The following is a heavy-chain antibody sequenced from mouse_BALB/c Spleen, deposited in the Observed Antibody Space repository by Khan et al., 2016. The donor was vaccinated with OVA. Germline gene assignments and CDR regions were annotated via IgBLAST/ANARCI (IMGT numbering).Heavy chain of an antibody. J-gene: IGHJ2*02. CDR1: GYTFTNYW. D-gene: IGHD2-1*01. V-gene: IGHV1-5*01. CDR3: TRNGFGNCGSWDY. Sequence: VRLQQSGTVLARPGASVKMSCKGSGYTFTNYWMHWVKQRPGQGLEWIGVIYPGNSDTNYNQKFKGKAKLNAVTSTSTAYMELNSLTNEDSAVYYCTRNGFGNCGSWDYRGQGTSLTVSS. CDR2: IYPGNSDT.